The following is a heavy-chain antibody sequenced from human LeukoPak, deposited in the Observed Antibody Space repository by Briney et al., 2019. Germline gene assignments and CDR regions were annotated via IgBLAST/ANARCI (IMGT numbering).Heavy chain of an antibody. J-gene: IGHJ4*02. Sequence: ASVKVSCKASGYTFTSYGISWVRQAPGQGLEWMGWISAYNGNTNYAQKLQGRVTMTTDTSASTAYMELSSLRSEDTAVYYCANIGGYSSSSGVVGYWGQGTLVTVSS. V-gene: IGHV1-18*01. CDR1: GYTFTSYG. D-gene: IGHD6-6*01. CDR3: ANIGGYSSSSGVVGY. CDR2: ISAYNGNT.